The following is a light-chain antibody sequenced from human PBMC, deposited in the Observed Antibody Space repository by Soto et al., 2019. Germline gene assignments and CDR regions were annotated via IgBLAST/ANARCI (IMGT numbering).Light chain of an antibody. CDR3: CSYVGSSTWV. V-gene: IGLV2-23*02. J-gene: IGLJ3*02. CDR1: SSDVGSYNL. CDR2: DVS. Sequence: QSALTQPASVSGSPGQSITISCTGTSSDVGSYNLVSWYQQHPGKAPKLMIYDVSKRPSGVSNRFSGSKSGNTASLTISGLQAEDEADYYCCSYVGSSTWVFGGGTKLTVL.